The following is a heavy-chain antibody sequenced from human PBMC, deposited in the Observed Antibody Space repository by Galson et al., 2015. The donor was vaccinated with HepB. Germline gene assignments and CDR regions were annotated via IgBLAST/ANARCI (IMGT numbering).Heavy chain of an antibody. CDR1: GGSISGYY. V-gene: IGHV4-34*01. Sequence: LSLTCAVYGGSISGYYWSWLRQPPGKGLEWIWEINHRGTINYNPSLNNRVRMSVDTSKNQFSLNLNSVTAADTAKYYCADSNYEPYFDSWGQGTLVTVSA. J-gene: IGHJ4*02. D-gene: IGHD3-16*01. CDR3: ADSNYEPYFDS. CDR2: INHRGTI.